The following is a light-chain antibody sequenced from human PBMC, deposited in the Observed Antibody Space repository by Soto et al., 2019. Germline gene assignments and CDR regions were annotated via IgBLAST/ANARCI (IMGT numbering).Light chain of an antibody. CDR2: KAS. J-gene: IGKJ1*01. Sequence: IHITHSPSTLSASVGYRFTTTVRASQSVNSWLAWFQQKPGKAPKLLIYKASSLQSGVSSRFSGGGSGTEFTLTISSLQPDDFATYYCQQYKTFWTFGPGTKVDI. V-gene: IGKV1-5*03. CDR3: QQYKTFWT. CDR1: QSVNSW.